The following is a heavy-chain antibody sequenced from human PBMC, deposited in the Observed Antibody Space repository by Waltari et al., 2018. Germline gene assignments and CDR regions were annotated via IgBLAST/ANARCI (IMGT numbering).Heavy chain of an antibody. V-gene: IGHV4-59*11. CDR2: IYYSGST. J-gene: IGHJ5*02. CDR3: ARDRRYCSSTSCYWGAYNWFDP. D-gene: IGHD2-2*01. CDR1: GGSISSHY. Sequence: QMQLQESGPGLVKPSETLSLTCTVSGGSISSHYWSWIRQPPGKGLEWIGYIYYSGSTNYNPSLKSRVTISVDTSKNQFSLKLSSVTAADTAVYYCARDRRYCSSTSCYWGAYNWFDPWGQGTLVTVSS.